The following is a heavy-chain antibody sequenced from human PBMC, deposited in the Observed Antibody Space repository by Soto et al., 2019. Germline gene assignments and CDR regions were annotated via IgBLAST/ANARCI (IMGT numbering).Heavy chain of an antibody. CDR2: IYYSGST. D-gene: IGHD7-27*01. CDR1: GGSISSYY. V-gene: IGHV4-30-4*01. Sequence: TSETLSLTCTVSGGSISSYYWSWIRQPPGKGLEWIGYIYYSGSTYYNPSLKSRVTISVDTSKNQFSLKLSSVTAADTAVYYCARGPSGDKVDYWGQGTLVTVSS. CDR3: ARGPSGDKVDY. J-gene: IGHJ4*02.